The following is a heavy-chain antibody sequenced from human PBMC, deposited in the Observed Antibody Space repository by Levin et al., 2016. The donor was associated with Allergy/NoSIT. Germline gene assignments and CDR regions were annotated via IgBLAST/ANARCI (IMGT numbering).Heavy chain of an antibody. Sequence: WVRQAPGQKLEWMGWINPNSGGTNYAQKFQGRVTMTRDTSISTAYMDLSRLRSDDTAVYYCARSGTFPDNWFDPWGQGTLVTVSS. V-gene: IGHV1-2*02. J-gene: IGHJ5*02. CDR2: INPNSGGT. D-gene: IGHD1-26*01. CDR3: ARSGTFPDNWFDP.